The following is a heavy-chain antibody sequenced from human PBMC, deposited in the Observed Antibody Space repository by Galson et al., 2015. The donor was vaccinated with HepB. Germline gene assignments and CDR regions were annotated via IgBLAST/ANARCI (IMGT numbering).Heavy chain of an antibody. CDR3: ARRIHEQWLVRLGNIPFDY. Sequence: ETLSLTCAVYGGSFSGYYWSWIRQPPGKGLEWIGEINHSGSTNYNPSLKSRVTISVDTSKNQFSLKLSSVTAADTAVYYCARRIHEQWLVRLGNIPFDYWGQGTLVTVSS. CDR1: GGSFSGYY. V-gene: IGHV4-34*01. CDR2: INHSGST. J-gene: IGHJ4*02. D-gene: IGHD6-19*01.